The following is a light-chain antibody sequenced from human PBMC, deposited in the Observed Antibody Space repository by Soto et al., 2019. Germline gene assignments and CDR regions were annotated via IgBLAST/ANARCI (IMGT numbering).Light chain of an antibody. CDR2: EVS. CDR3: TYKTSSGVV. V-gene: IGLV2-14*01. Sequence: QSALTQPASVSGSPGQSITISCTGTSSDVGGYNYVSWYQQHPGKAPKLMIYEVSNRPSGVSNRFSGSKSGNTASLTISGLRAGEGAVYSGTYKTSSGVVFGGGPNLPVL. CDR1: SSDVGGYNY. J-gene: IGLJ2*01.